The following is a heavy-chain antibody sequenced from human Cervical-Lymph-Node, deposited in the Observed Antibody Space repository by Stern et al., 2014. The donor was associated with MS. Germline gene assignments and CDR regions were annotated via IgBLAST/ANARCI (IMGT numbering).Heavy chain of an antibody. CDR2: ISYDGSNK. D-gene: IGHD6-13*01. J-gene: IGHJ4*02. V-gene: IGHV3-30*03. CDR3: ARVSASSSWYDY. CDR1: GFTFSSYG. Sequence: DQLVESGGGLVQPGRSLRLSCAASGFTFSSYGMHWVRQAPGKGLEWVAVISYDGSNKYYADSVKGRFTISRDNSKNTLYLQMNSLRAEDTAVYYCARVSASSSWYDYWGQGTLVTVSS.